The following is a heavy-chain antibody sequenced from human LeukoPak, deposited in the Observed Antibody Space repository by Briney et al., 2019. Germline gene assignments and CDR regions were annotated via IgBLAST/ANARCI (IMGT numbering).Heavy chain of an antibody. V-gene: IGHV3-30*18. CDR3: AKDRRSGSGSTYYFDY. J-gene: IGHJ4*02. CDR1: GFTFSSYG. CDR2: ISYDGSNK. D-gene: IGHD3-10*01. Sequence: GGSLRLSCAASGFTFSSYGMHWVRQAPGKGLEWVAVISYDGSNKYYADSVKGRFTISRDNSKNTLYLQMNSLRAEDTAVYYCAKDRRSGSGSTYYFDYWGQGTLLSVSS.